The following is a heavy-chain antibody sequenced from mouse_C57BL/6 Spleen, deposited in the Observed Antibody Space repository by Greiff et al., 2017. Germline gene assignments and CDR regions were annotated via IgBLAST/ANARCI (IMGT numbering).Heavy chain of an antibody. CDR2: IYPGGGYT. CDR1: GYAFSSSW. D-gene: IGHD2-3*01. Sequence: QVQLQQSGPELVKPGASVKLSCKASGYAFSSSWMNWVQQKPGKGLEWIGRIYPGGGYTNSHGKVKGKAPLTADKSSSTAYMHLSSLTSVDSAVYYCARHESYDGYPMFAYGGQGTLVTVSA. J-gene: IGHJ3*01. V-gene: IGHV1-82*01. CDR3: ARHESYDGYPMFAY.